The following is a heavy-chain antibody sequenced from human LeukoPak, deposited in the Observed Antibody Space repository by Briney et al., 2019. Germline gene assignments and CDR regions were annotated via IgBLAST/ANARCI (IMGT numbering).Heavy chain of an antibody. J-gene: IGHJ4*02. CDR2: IWSDGSNQ. V-gene: IGHV3-33*01. D-gene: IGHD3-9*01. Sequence: GRSLRLSCAASGFSFSNYGMHWVRQAPGKGLEWVAVIWSDGSNQDYTDSVKGRFTISRDNSKNTLYLQMNSLRAGDTAVYYCARTYNIRYFDSWGQGTLVTVSS. CDR1: GFSFSNYG. CDR3: ARTYNIRYFDS.